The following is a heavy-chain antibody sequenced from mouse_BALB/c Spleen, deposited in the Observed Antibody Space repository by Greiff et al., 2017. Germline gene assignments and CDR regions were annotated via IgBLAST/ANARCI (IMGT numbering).Heavy chain of an antibody. J-gene: IGHJ1*01. D-gene: IGHD2-1*01. V-gene: IGHV5-6-5*01. Sequence: EVKLVESGGGLVKPGGSLKLSCAASGFTFSSYAMSWVRQTPEKRLEWVASISSGGSTYYPDSVKGRFTISRDNARNILYLQMSSLRSEDTAMYYCARGDGNYWYLDVWGEGTTVTVSS. CDR1: GFTFSSYA. CDR3: ARGDGNYWYLDV. CDR2: ISSGGST.